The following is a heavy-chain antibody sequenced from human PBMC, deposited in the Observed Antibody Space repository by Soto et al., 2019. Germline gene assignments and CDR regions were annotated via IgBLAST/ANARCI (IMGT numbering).Heavy chain of an antibody. CDR1: GYTFTRYG. V-gene: IGHV1-18*01. D-gene: IGHD3-16*01. CDR3: AMVDVYVTPSPQDV. CDR2: INTYNGNT. J-gene: IGHJ6*02. Sequence: QVQLVQSGAEVKNPGASVKVSCKASGYTFTRYGIGWARQAPGQGLEWMGWINTYNGNTNYAQNVQGRVTLTTDTSTSTAYRELRSMRSNDTAIDYCAMVDVYVTPSPQDVWGQGNTVIVSS.